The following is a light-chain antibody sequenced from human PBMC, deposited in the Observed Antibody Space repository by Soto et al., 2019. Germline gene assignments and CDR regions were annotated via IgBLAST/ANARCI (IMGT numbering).Light chain of an antibody. J-gene: IGLJ1*01. CDR3: GSYTRSSTDV. V-gene: IGLV2-14*01. CDR1: TNDVGGYNY. Sequence: QSALTQPASVSGSPGQSITIFCTGTTNDVGGYNYVSWYQQHPGKAPKLMIYEVSNRPSGVSNRFSGSKSGNTASLSISGLQAEDEADFYCGSYTRSSTDVFGTGTKVTVL. CDR2: EVS.